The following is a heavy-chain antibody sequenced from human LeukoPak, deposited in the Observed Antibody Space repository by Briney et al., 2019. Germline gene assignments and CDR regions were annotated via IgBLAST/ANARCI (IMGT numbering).Heavy chain of an antibody. CDR2: IRYDGSNK. J-gene: IGHJ1*01. Sequence: PGRSLRLSCAASGFTFSSYGMHWVRQAPGKGLEWVAFIRYDGSNKYYADSVKGRFTISRDNSKNTLYLQMNSLRAEDTAVYYCAKTLPRFVVIAFQHWGQGTLVTVSS. CDR3: AKTLPRFVVIAFQH. V-gene: IGHV3-30*02. CDR1: GFTFSSYG. D-gene: IGHD2-21*01.